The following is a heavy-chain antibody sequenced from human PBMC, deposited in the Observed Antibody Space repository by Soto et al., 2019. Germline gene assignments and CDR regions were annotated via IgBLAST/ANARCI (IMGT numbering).Heavy chain of an antibody. V-gene: IGHV3-48*02. D-gene: IGHD4-4*01. CDR3: AREGDYSNYDFAY. CDR2: ISSSSSTI. Sequence: EVQLVESGGGLVQPGGSLRLSCAASGFTFSSYSMNWVRQAPGKGLEWVSYISSSSSTIYYADSVKGRFTISRDNDKNSLYMQMNSLRDEDTAVYYCAREGDYSNYDFAYWGQGTLVTVSS. CDR1: GFTFSSYS. J-gene: IGHJ4*02.